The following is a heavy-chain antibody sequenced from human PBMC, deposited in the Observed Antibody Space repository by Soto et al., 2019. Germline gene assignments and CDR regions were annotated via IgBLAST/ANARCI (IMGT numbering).Heavy chain of an antibody. Sequence: DVHLVESGGGLIQPGESLRLSCAAFGLTVSGKKYVAWVRQAPGKGLEWISALYDVDGTYYADSVKGRFTTSSDSSKTTVYLQMNGLRPDDTAVYYCASWHEREHADDVWGRGTTVTVSS. CDR1: GLTVSGKKY. CDR3: ASWHEREHADDV. V-gene: IGHV3-53*01. D-gene: IGHD1-1*01. CDR2: LYDVDGT. J-gene: IGHJ3*01.